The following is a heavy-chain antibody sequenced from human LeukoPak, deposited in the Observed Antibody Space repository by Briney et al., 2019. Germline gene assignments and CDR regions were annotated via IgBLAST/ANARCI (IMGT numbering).Heavy chain of an antibody. CDR2: IKEDGSEI. Sequence: GGSLRLSCAASAFTFSNYWMSWVRQAPGKGLEWVANIKEDGSEINYADSVKGRFTISRDNAMNSLYLQMNSLRVDDTAVYYCARDRGYSTFDYWGQGTLVTVSS. CDR1: AFTFSNYW. V-gene: IGHV3-7*01. J-gene: IGHJ4*02. D-gene: IGHD4-23*01. CDR3: ARDRGYSTFDY.